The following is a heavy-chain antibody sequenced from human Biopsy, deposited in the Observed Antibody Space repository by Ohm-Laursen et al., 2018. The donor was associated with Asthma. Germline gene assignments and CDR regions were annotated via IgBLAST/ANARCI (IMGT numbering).Heavy chain of an antibody. CDR3: ARDGPELPTELDY. V-gene: IGHV3-30*03. Sequence: SLRLSCAASGFSFSNYGMHWVRQAPGKGLDWVAVISFDGTNRNYTDSVKGRFTISRDNSRNTLHLQMNSLRAEDTAVYYCARDGPELPTELDYWGPGTLDTVSS. CDR1: GFSFSNYG. J-gene: IGHJ4*02. D-gene: IGHD1-14*01. CDR2: ISFDGTNR.